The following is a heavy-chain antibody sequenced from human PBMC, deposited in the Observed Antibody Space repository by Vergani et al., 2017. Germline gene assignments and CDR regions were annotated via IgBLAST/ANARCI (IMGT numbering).Heavy chain of an antibody. Sequence: QVQLQQWGAGLLKPSETLSLTCAVYGGSFSGYYWSWIRQPPGKGLEWIGEINHSGSTNYNPSLKSRVTISVDESRNLFSLRLNSVTAADTAVYYCATIGYRRWGYYFDYCGQGILVTVSS. V-gene: IGHV4-34*01. CDR3: ATIGYRRWGYYFDY. J-gene: IGHJ4*02. D-gene: IGHD2-2*02. CDR1: GGSFSGYY. CDR2: INHSGST.